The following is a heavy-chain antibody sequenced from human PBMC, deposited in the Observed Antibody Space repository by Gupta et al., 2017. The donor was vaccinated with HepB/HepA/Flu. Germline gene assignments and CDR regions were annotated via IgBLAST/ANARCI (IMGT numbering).Heavy chain of an antibody. V-gene: IGHV3-23*01. Sequence: EVQLLESGGGLVQPGGSLRLSCAASGFTFSSYAMSWVRQAPGKGLEWVSAISGSGGSTYYADSVKGRFTISRDNSKNTLYLQMNSLRAEDTAVYYCAKAPLWCGELLYPLGYWGQGTLVTVSS. CDR2: ISGSGGST. D-gene: IGHD3-10*01. CDR1: GFTFSSYA. CDR3: AKAPLWCGELLYPLGY. J-gene: IGHJ4*02.